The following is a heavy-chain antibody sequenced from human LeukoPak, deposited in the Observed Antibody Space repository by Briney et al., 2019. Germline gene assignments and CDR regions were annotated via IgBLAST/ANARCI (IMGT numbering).Heavy chain of an antibody. J-gene: IGHJ4*02. Sequence: SETLSLTCTVSGGPISSSSAYWGWIPQPPGKGLEWIGSIYYSKNTYYNPSLKSRVTISADTSKNHFSLTLGSVSATDTAVYYCVSPRGFSYGYFDYWGQGTLVTVSS. CDR2: IYYSKNT. V-gene: IGHV4-39*01. CDR3: VSPRGFSYGYFDY. CDR1: GGPISSSSAY. D-gene: IGHD5-18*01.